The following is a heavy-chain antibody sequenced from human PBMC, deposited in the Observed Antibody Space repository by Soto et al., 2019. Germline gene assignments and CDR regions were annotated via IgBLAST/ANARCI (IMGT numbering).Heavy chain of an antibody. Sequence: QVQLQESGPGLVKPSQTLSLTCTVSGGSISSGGYYWGWIRQHPGKGLEWIGYIYYSGSTYYNPSLKSRVTISVDTSKNQFSLKLSSVTAADTAVYYCARDQGYYDSSGHGGYYFDYWGQGTLVTVSS. CDR1: GGSISSGGYY. D-gene: IGHD3-22*01. CDR3: ARDQGYYDSSGHGGYYFDY. CDR2: IYYSGST. J-gene: IGHJ4*02. V-gene: IGHV4-31*03.